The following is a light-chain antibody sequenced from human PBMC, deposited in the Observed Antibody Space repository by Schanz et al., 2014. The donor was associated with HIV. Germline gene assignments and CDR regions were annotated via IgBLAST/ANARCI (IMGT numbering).Light chain of an antibody. CDR3: QQSYSSPFT. CDR1: ENIGKS. Sequence: DVQMTQSPSTLSASIGDRVTITCRASENIGKSLAWFQQRPGRAPKLLIYAASTLESGVPSRFSGSGSGTDFTLTINSLQPEDSATYYCQQSYSSPFTFGGGTKVEI. V-gene: IGKV1-39*01. CDR2: AAS. J-gene: IGKJ4*01.